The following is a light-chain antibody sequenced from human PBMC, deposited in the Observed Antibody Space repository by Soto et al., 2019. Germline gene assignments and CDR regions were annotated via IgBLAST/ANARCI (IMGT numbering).Light chain of an antibody. V-gene: IGKV1-33*01. CDR2: GAS. CDR1: QDIRKY. Sequence: DIHMTQSPSSLSASVGDRVTITCQASQDIRKYLNWYQQKPGRAPRLLIYGASNLETGVPSRFSGSGYGTDFTFTISSLQPEDIATYYCQHYDNLPPLTFGPGTKVAIK. J-gene: IGKJ3*01. CDR3: QHYDNLPPLT.